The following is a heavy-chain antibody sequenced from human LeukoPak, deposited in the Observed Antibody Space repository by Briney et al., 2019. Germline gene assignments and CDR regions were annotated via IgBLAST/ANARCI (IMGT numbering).Heavy chain of an antibody. CDR2: ISGSGGST. J-gene: IGHJ4*02. CDR3: AKRGVVIRVILVGFHKEAYYFDS. Sequence: GGSLTLSCAVSGITLSNYGMSWVRQAPGKGLEWVAGISGSGGSTNYADSVKGRFTISRDNPKNTLFLQMNSLRAEDTAVYFCAKRGVVIRVILVGFHKEAYYFDSWGQGALVTASS. D-gene: IGHD3-22*01. CDR1: GITLSNYG. V-gene: IGHV3-23*01.